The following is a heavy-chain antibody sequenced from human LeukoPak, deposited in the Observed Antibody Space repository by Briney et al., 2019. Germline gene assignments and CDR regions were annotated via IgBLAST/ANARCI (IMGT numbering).Heavy chain of an antibody. Sequence: SETLPLTCTVSGGSISSYYWSWIRQPPGKGLEWIGYIYYSGSTNYNPSLKSRVTISVDTSKNQFSLKLSSVTAADTAVYYCARIPYYYDSSGYSDDAFDIWGQGTMVTVSS. CDR1: GGSISSYY. CDR3: ARIPYYYDSSGYSDDAFDI. CDR2: IYYSGST. D-gene: IGHD3-22*01. V-gene: IGHV4-59*01. J-gene: IGHJ3*02.